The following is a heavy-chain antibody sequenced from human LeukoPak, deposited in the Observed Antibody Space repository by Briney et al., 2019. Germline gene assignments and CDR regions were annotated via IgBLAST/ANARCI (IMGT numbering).Heavy chain of an antibody. CDR2: INPNSGGT. Sequence: ASVKVSCKASGGTFSSYAISWVRQAPGQGLEWMGWINPNSGGTNYAQKFQGRVTMTRDTSISTAYMELSRLRSDDTAVYYCARGGLGSGGAATDYWGQGTLVTVSS. D-gene: IGHD2-15*01. V-gene: IGHV1-2*02. CDR1: GGTFSSYA. J-gene: IGHJ4*02. CDR3: ARGGLGSGGAATDY.